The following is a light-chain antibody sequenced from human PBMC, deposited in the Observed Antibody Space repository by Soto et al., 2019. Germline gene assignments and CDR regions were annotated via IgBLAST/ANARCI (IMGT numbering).Light chain of an antibody. V-gene: IGKV1-5*03. CDR1: QSINDG. CDR2: KAS. CDR3: PQYNTCPS. Sequence: DTQMTQSPSTLSASVGDRVTITCRASQSINDGLAWYQQKPGKAPKLLIFKASSLESEVPPRFSGSGSGTEITLTTASLQPDGFATYYYPQYNTCPSFGNGTKVDI. J-gene: IGKJ1*01.